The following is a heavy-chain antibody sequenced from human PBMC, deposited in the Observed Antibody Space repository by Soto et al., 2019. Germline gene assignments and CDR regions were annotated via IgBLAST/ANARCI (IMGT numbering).Heavy chain of an antibody. CDR3: AKDQFIGDASGYYYYYGMDV. D-gene: IGHD3-16*01. CDR1: GFTFSSYA. V-gene: IGHV3-23*01. J-gene: IGHJ6*02. Sequence: GGSLRLSCAASGFTFSSYAMSWVRQAPGKGLEWVSAISGSGGSTYYADSVKGRFTISRDNSKNTLYLQMNSLRAEDTAVYYCAKDQFIGDASGYYYYYGMDVWGQGTTVTVSS. CDR2: ISGSGGST.